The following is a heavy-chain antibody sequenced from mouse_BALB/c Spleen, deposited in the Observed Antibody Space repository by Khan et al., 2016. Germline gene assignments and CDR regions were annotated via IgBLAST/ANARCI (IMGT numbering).Heavy chain of an antibody. J-gene: IGHJ1*01. CDR3: TRAPTATRYFDV. CDR2: IRYSGST. V-gene: IGHV3-2*02. D-gene: IGHD1-2*01. Sequence: EVQLQESGPGLVKPSQSLSLTCTVTGYSITSDYAWNWIRQFPGNKLDWMGYIRYSGSTTYNPSLKSRTSITRDTSKIQFSLHLSSVTTEDTATYYCTRAPTATRYFDVWGSGTTVTVS. CDR1: GYSITSDYA.